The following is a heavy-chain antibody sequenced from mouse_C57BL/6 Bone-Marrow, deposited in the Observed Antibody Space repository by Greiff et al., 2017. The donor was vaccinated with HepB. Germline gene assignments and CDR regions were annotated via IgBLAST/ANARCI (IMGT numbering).Heavy chain of an antibody. Sequence: QVQLKESGAELVKPGASVKMSCKASGYTFTSYWITWVKQRPGQGLEWIGDIYPGSGSTNYNEKFKSKATLTVDTSSSTAYMQLSSLTSEDSAVSYCARLGSSYYAMDYGGQGTSVPVTS. CDR1: GYTFTSYW. V-gene: IGHV1-55*01. CDR2: IYPGSGST. CDR3: ARLGSSYYAMDY. D-gene: IGHD3-1*01. J-gene: IGHJ4*01.